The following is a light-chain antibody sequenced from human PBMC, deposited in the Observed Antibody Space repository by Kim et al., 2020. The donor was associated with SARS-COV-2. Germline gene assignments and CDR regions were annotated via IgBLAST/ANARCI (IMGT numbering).Light chain of an antibody. J-gene: IGLJ3*02. CDR1: SNNVGDQG. V-gene: IGLV10-54*04. CDR2: RIN. CDR3: SAWDSSLDAWV. Sequence: TTPACSGNSNNVGDQGAAWLRLNQGHPPKRRSDRINRRPSGISARFSASRSGNTATLTITGLQAEDEADYYCSAWDSSLDAWVFGGGTQLTVL.